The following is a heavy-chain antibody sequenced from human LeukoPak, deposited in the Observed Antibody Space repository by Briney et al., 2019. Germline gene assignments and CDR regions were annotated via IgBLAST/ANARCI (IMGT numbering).Heavy chain of an antibody. V-gene: IGHV4-4*07. CDR3: ARTSYSSSWYFDY. CDR2: IYSSGKT. D-gene: IGHD6-13*01. CDR1: GGSINTYY. Sequence: PSETLSLTCTVSGGSINTYYWTWIQLPAGKGLEWIGRIYSSGKTNYNPSLKSRVTMSVDTSNNQLSLKLTSVTAADTAVYYCARTSYSSSWYFDYWGQGTLVTVSS. J-gene: IGHJ4*02.